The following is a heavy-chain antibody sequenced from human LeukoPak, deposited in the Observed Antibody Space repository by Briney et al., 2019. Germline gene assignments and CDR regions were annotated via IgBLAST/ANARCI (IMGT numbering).Heavy chain of an antibody. Sequence: GRSLRLSCAASGFTFSSYGVHWVRQAPGKGLEWVAVISYDGSNKYYADSVKGRFTISRDNSKNTLYLQMNSLRAEDTAVYYCARPTNDYGDYDPFLFWGQGTLVTVSS. D-gene: IGHD4-17*01. CDR2: ISYDGSNK. CDR3: ARPTNDYGDYDPFLF. V-gene: IGHV3-30*03. J-gene: IGHJ4*02. CDR1: GFTFSSYG.